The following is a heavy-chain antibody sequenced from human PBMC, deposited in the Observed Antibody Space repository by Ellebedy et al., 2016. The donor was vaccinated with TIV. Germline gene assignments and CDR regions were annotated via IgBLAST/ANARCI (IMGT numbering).Heavy chain of an antibody. V-gene: IGHV3-11*01. Sequence: GGSLRLXXAASGFTFSDSWMSWIRQAPGKGLEWVSYISNSGSSIYYADSVKGRFTISRDSAKNSLYLQMNSLRADDTAVYFCERFPSAWYFDLWGRGTLVTVSS. D-gene: IGHD3-3*01. J-gene: IGHJ2*01. CDR3: ERFPSAWYFDL. CDR2: ISNSGSSI. CDR1: GFTFSDSW.